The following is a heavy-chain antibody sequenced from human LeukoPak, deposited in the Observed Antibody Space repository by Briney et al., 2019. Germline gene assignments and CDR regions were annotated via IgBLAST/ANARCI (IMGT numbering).Heavy chain of an antibody. CDR3: AREVATCWFDP. J-gene: IGHJ5*02. Sequence: PGGSLRLSCAASGFTFSDYYMSWIRQAPGKGLEWVSYISSSGSTIYYADSVRGRFTISRDNAKNSLYLQMNSLGAEDTAVYYCAREVATCWFDPWGQGTLVTVSS. V-gene: IGHV3-11*01. CDR1: GFTFSDYY. D-gene: IGHD2-15*01. CDR2: ISSSGSTI.